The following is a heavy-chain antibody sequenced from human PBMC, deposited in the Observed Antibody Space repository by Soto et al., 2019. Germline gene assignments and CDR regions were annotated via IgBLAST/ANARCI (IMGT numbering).Heavy chain of an antibody. CDR1: GFTFSSYA. Sequence: PGGSLRLSCAASGFTFSSYAMSWVRQAPGKGLEWVSAISGSGGSTYNADSVKGRFTISRDNSKNTLYLQMNSLRAEDTAVYYCAKDPRFQEIYYFDYWGQGTLVTVSS. J-gene: IGHJ4*02. CDR2: ISGSGGST. D-gene: IGHD3-10*01. V-gene: IGHV3-23*01. CDR3: AKDPRFQEIYYFDY.